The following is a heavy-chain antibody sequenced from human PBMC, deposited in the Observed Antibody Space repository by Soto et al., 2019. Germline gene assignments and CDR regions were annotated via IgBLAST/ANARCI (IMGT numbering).Heavy chain of an antibody. CDR2: IIPIFGTA. Sequence: SVKVSCKASGGTFSSYAISWVRQAPGQGLEWMGGIIPIFGTANYAQKFQGRVMITADESTSTAYMELSSLRSEDTAVYYCARDNHADDFWSGYYDSNYYYYGMDVWGQGTTVTVSS. CDR1: GGTFSSYA. V-gene: IGHV1-69*13. D-gene: IGHD3-3*01. J-gene: IGHJ6*02. CDR3: ARDNHADDFWSGYYDSNYYYYGMDV.